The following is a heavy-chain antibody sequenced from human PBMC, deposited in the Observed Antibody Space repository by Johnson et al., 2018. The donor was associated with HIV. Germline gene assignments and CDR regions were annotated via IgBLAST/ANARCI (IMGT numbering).Heavy chain of an antibody. CDR1: GFTFSDYY. CDR2: IGTSDSPT. V-gene: IGHV3-11*04. CDR3: ARAYRRSFDF. Sequence: QVQVLESGGGLVKPGGSLRLSCAASGFTFSDYYMSWVRHSPGRGLECVSYIGTSDSPTYYADSVKGRFSISRDNAKNSLYLQMYSLRAEDTAVYYCARAYRRSFDFWGQGTVVTVSS. J-gene: IGHJ3*01. D-gene: IGHD5-12*01.